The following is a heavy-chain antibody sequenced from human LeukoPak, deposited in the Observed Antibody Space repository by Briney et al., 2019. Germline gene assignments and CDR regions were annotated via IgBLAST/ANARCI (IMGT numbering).Heavy chain of an antibody. CDR1: GYTFTSYG. CDR2: ISAYNGNT. V-gene: IGHV1-18*01. J-gene: IGHJ5*02. D-gene: IGHD5-18*01. CDR3: ARDLGYSYGYNWFDP. Sequence: ASVKVSCKASGYTFTSYGISWVRQAPEQGLEWMGWISAYNGNTNYAQKLQGRVTMTTDTSTSTAYMELRSLRSDDTAVYYCARDLGYSYGYNWFDPWGQGTLVTVSS.